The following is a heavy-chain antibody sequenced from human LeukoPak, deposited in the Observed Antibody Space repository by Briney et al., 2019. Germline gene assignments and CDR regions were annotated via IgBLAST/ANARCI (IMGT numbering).Heavy chain of an antibody. CDR3: ARAHCSSPNCYALYYYYGMDV. Sequence: GGSLRLSCAASGFTFSSYDMHWVCQVTGKGLEWVSGIDTAGDTYYPGSVKGRFTISRENAKNSLYLQMNSLGAGDTAVYYCARAHCSSPNCYALYYYYGMDVWGQGTTVTVSS. J-gene: IGHJ6*02. CDR2: IDTAGDT. V-gene: IGHV3-13*01. CDR1: GFTFSSYD. D-gene: IGHD2-2*01.